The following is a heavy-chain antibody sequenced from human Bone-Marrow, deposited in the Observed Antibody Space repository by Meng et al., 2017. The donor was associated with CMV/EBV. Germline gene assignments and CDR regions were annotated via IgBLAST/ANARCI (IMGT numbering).Heavy chain of an antibody. CDR1: GFTFNKYG. V-gene: IGHV3-33*01. CDR2: IWYDGSNK. Sequence: CAVSGFTFNKYGMHWVRQAPGKGLEWVAVIWYDGSNKYYADSVKGRFTISRDNSKNTLNLQMNSLRAEDTAVYYCARDWQHYGLDVWGQGTTVTVSS. CDR3: ARDWQHYGLDV. J-gene: IGHJ6*02.